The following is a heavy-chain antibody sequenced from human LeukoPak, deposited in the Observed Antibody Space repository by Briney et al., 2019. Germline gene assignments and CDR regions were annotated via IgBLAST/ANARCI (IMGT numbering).Heavy chain of an antibody. CDR1: GCTFSSYT. J-gene: IGHJ4*02. CDR3: ARDLEGYYDSSGYRGGDY. Sequence: SVKVSCKASGCTFSSYTISWVRQAPGQGLEWMGRIIPILGIANYAQKFQGRVTITADKSTSTAYMELSSLRSEDTAVYYCARDLEGYYDSSGYRGGDYWGQGTLVTVSS. D-gene: IGHD3-22*01. V-gene: IGHV1-69*04. CDR2: IIPILGIA.